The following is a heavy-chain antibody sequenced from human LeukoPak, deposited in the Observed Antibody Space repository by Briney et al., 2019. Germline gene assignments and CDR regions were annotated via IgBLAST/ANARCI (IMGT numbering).Heavy chain of an antibody. V-gene: IGHV4-38-2*01. CDR3: ARNTLNCTNGVCYYYYYYYYMDV. J-gene: IGHJ6*03. D-gene: IGHD2-8*01. Sequence: PSETLSLTCAVYGGSFSGYYWGWIRQPPGKGLEWIGSIYHSGSTYYNPSLKSRVTISVDTSKNQFSLKLSSVTAADTAVYYCARNTLNCTNGVCYYYYYYYYMDVWGKGTTVTVSS. CDR2: IYHSGST. CDR1: GGSFSGYY.